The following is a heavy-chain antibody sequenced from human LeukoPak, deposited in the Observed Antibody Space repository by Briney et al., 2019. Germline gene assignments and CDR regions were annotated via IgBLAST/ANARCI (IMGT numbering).Heavy chain of an antibody. CDR2: ISSTGNYI. J-gene: IGHJ2*01. Sequence: GGSLGLSCAAPGFTFSSYSINWVRQAPGKGLEWVSSISSTGNYIYYADSVKGRFTVSRDNAKNSLYLQMNSLRAEDTALYYCARAPTVTTNIIYWYFDLWGRGTLVTVSS. CDR3: ARAPTVTTNIIYWYFDL. D-gene: IGHD4-17*01. CDR1: GFTFSSYS. V-gene: IGHV3-21*01.